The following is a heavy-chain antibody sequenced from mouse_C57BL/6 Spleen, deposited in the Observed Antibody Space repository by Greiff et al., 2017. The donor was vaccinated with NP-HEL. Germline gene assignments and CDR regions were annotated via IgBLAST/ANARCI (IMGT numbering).Heavy chain of an antibody. CDR3: TTFTTVVAGDY. V-gene: IGHV14-4*01. J-gene: IGHJ2*01. D-gene: IGHD1-1*01. CDR2: IDPENGDT. CDR1: GFNIKDDY. Sequence: EVQLQQSGAELVRPGASVKLSCTASGFNIKDDYMHWVKQRPEQGLEWIGWIDPENGDTEYASKFQGTATITADTSSNKAYLQLSSLTAEDTAVYYCTTFTTVVAGDYWGQGTTLTVSS.